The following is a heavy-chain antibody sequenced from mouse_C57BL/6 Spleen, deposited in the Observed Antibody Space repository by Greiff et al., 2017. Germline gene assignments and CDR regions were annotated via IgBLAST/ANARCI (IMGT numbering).Heavy chain of an antibody. CDR1: GYTFTSYW. D-gene: IGHD2-2*01. CDR3: ARRGDGYDGGPYFDY. CDR2: IYPGSGST. Sequence: QVQLQQPGAELVKPGASVKMSCKASGYTFTSYWITWVKQRPGQGLEWIGDIYPGSGSTNYNEKFKSKATLTVDTSSSTAYMQLSSLTSEDSAVYYCARRGDGYDGGPYFDYWGQGTTLTVSS. J-gene: IGHJ2*01. V-gene: IGHV1-55*01.